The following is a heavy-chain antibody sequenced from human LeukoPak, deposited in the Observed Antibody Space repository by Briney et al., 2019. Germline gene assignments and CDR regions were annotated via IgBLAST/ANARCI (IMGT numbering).Heavy chain of an antibody. Sequence: GGSLRLSCAASGFTFSNYEMNWVRQAPGKGLEWVSYISSSGSSIYYADSVKGRFTISRDNAKNSLYLQMNSLRVEDTAFYYCAREGPYSSSHNYFDPWGQGTLVTVSS. J-gene: IGHJ5*02. CDR3: AREGPYSSSHNYFDP. CDR2: ISSSGSSI. CDR1: GFTFSNYE. V-gene: IGHV3-48*03. D-gene: IGHD6-13*01.